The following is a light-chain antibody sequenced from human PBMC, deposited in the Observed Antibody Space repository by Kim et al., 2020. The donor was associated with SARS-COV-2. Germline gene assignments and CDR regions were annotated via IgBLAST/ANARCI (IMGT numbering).Light chain of an antibody. Sequence: SVQLTCTLSSGHSSSDIAWHQQRPEKGPRYLMKLNSDGSHSKGDGIPDRFSGSSSGAERYLTISSLQSEDEADYYCQTWGTGIRVFGGGTKLTVL. CDR1: SGHSSSD. J-gene: IGLJ3*02. V-gene: IGLV4-69*01. CDR3: QTWGTGIRV. CDR2: LNSDGSH.